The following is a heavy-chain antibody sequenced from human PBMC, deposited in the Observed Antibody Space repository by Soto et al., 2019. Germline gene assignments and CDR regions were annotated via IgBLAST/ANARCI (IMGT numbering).Heavy chain of an antibody. J-gene: IGHJ4*02. CDR1: GYRFTSDW. Sequence: GESLKISCKGSGYRFTSDWIAWVRQMPGQGLEWMGIINPSDSDTRYSPSFQGQVSMSADKSINTAYLQWSSLKASDTAMYYCARQRGANRGSLEYWGQGTPVTVSS. CDR2: INPSDSDT. D-gene: IGHD3-16*01. V-gene: IGHV5-51*01. CDR3: ARQRGANRGSLEY.